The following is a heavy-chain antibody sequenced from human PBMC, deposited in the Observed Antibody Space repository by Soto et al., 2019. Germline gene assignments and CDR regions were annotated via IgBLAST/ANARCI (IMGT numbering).Heavy chain of an antibody. Sequence: QVQLVQSGAEVKKPGSSVKVSCKASGGTFSSYTISWVRQAPGQGLEWMGRIIPILGIANYAQKFQGRVTITADKSTSTAYMELSSLRSEDTAVYYGARDSGDGYNPPYFDYWGQGTLVTVSS. CDR2: IIPILGIA. J-gene: IGHJ4*02. D-gene: IGHD5-12*01. V-gene: IGHV1-69*08. CDR1: GGTFSSYT. CDR3: ARDSGDGYNPPYFDY.